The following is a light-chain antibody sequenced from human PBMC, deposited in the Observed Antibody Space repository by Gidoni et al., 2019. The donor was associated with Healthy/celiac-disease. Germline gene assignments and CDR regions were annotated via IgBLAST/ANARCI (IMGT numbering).Light chain of an antibody. CDR3: CSYAGSSTPYV. CDR1: SSDDGSYNL. V-gene: IGLV2-23*02. CDR2: EVS. J-gene: IGLJ1*01. Sequence: QPSLSHPDYVSRSSGQSSTIACTVTSSDDGSYNLVSWYQQHPGKAPNLMIYEVSKRPSGVSERFSGSKSGNTASLTISGIQAVDEADYYCCSYAGSSTPYVFGTGTKVTVL.